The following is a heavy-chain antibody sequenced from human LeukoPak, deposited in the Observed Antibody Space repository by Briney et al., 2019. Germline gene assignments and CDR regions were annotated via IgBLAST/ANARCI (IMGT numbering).Heavy chain of an antibody. D-gene: IGHD3-10*01. Sequence: ASVKVSCKASGYTFTSYGISWVRQAPGQGLEWMGWISAYNGNTNYAQKFQGRVTITADKSTSTAYMELSSLRSEDTAVYYCARDGLYGSGSYWYYWGQGTLVTVSS. V-gene: IGHV1-18*01. J-gene: IGHJ4*02. CDR3: ARDGLYGSGSYWYY. CDR1: GYTFTSYG. CDR2: ISAYNGNT.